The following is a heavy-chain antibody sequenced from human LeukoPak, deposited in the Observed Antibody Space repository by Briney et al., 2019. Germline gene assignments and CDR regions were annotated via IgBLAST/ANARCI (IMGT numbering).Heavy chain of an antibody. CDR2: IKQDGSEK. CDR1: GFTFSSYW. CDR3: ARGRPHGNDY. Sequence: GGSLRLSCAASGFTFSSYWMSWVRQAPGRGLEWVANIKQDGSEKYYVASVKGRFTISRDNAKNSLYLQMNSLRVEDTAVYYCARGRPHGNDYWGQGTLVTVSS. D-gene: IGHD4-23*01. V-gene: IGHV3-7*01. J-gene: IGHJ4*02.